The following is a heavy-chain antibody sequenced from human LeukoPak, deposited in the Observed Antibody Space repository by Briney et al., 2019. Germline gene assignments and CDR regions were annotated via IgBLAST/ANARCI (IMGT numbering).Heavy chain of an antibody. D-gene: IGHD4/OR15-4a*01. CDR1: GFTVSSNS. V-gene: IGHV3-53*01. J-gene: IGHJ4*02. CDR2: IYSDNT. Sequence: GGSLRLSSTVSGFTVSSNSMSWVRQAPGKGLEWVSFIYSDNTHYSDSVKGRFTISRDNSKNTLYLQMNSLRAEDTAVYYCARRAGAYSHPYYYWGQGTLVTVSS. CDR3: ARRAGAYSHPYYY.